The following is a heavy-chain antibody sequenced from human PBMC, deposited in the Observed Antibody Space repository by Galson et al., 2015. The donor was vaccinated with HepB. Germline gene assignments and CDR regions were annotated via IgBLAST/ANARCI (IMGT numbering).Heavy chain of an antibody. CDR1: GFTFSSYG. V-gene: IGHV3-30*18. J-gene: IGHJ4*02. CDR3: AKGNPYQPLLYGDY. Sequence: SLRLSCAASGFTFSSYGMHWVRQAPGKGLEWVAVISYDGSNTYYADSVKGRFTISRDNSKNTLYLQMNSLRAEDTAVYYCAKGNPYQPLLYGDYWGQGTLVTVSS. D-gene: IGHD2-2*02. CDR2: ISYDGSNT.